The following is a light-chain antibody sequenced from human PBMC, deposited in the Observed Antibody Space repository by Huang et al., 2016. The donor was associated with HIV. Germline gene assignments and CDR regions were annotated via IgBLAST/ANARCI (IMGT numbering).Light chain of an antibody. CDR3: QQYGRSLT. CDR1: QTVSSSY. CDR2: DAS. Sequence: EIVLTQSQGTLSLAPGERATLSCRASQTVSSSYLAWYQQKPGRAPRLLLYDASRRAAGIQDRFSGSGSGTDFTLTISRLEPEDFAVYYCQQYGRSLTFGGGTKVDIK. J-gene: IGKJ4*01. V-gene: IGKV3-20*01.